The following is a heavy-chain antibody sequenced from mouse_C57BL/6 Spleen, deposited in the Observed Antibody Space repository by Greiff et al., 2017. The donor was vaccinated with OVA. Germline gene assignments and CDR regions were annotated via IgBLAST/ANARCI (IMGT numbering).Heavy chain of an antibody. V-gene: IGHV5-17*01. Sequence: EVQGVESGGGLVKPGGSLKLSCAASGFTFSDYGMHWVRQAPEKGLEWVAYISSGSSTIYYADTVKGRFTISRDNAKNTLFLQMTSLRSEDTAMYYCARGDGYYVAWFAYWGQGTLVTVSA. CDR2: ISSGSSTI. J-gene: IGHJ3*01. CDR1: GFTFSDYG. D-gene: IGHD2-3*01. CDR3: ARGDGYYVAWFAY.